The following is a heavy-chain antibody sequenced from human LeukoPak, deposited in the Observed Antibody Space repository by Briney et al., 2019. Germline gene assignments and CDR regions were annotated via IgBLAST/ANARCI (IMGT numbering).Heavy chain of an antibody. Sequence: SETLSLTCAVYGGSFSGYYWGWIRKPPGKGLEWIGEINHSGSTNYNPSLKSRVTISVDTSKNQFSLKLSSVTAADTAVYYCARAARRMRYFDLWGRGTLVTVSS. CDR1: GGSFSGYY. CDR3: ARAARRMRYFDL. CDR2: INHSGST. D-gene: IGHD6-6*01. V-gene: IGHV4-34*01. J-gene: IGHJ2*01.